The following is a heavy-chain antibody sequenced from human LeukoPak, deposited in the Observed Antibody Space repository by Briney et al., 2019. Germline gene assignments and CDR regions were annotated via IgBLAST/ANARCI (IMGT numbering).Heavy chain of an antibody. CDR2: ISYDGSNK. CDR1: GFTFSSYG. Sequence: GGSLRLSCAASGFTFSSYGMHWVRQAPGKGLEWVAVISYDGSNKYYADSVKGRITISRDNSKNTLYLQMNSLRAEDTAVYYCANGAWIQLWFGGQGTLVTVSS. D-gene: IGHD5-18*01. CDR3: ANGAWIQLWF. V-gene: IGHV3-30*18. J-gene: IGHJ4*02.